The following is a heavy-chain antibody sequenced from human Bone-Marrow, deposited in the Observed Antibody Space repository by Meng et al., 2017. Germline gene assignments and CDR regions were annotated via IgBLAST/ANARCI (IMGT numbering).Heavy chain of an antibody. J-gene: IGHJ4*02. CDR3: ARTYGDYCFDY. CDR2: IIPIFGTA. Sequence: QWQRVQFGPGGKKPGSWGKVSCKASGGTFSSYAISWVRQAPGQGLEWMGGIIPIFGTANYAQKSQGRVTITADESTSTAYMELSSLRSEDTAVYYCARTYGDYCFDYWGQGTLVTVSS. V-gene: IGHV1-69*01. D-gene: IGHD4-17*01. CDR1: GGTFSSYA.